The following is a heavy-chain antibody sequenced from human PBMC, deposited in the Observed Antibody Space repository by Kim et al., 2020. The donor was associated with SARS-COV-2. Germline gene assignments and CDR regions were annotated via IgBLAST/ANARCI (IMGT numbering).Heavy chain of an antibody. D-gene: IGHD5-18*01. J-gene: IGHJ4*02. V-gene: IGHV1-46*01. Sequence: FQVRVTMTRDTSTSTVYMELSSLRSEDTAVYYCASSPGYSYGYFGGYFDYWGQGTLVTVSS. CDR3: ASSPGYSYGYFGGYFDY.